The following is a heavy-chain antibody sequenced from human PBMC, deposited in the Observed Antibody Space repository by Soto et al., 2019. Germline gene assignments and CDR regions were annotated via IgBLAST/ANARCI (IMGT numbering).Heavy chain of an antibody. V-gene: IGHV4-4*07. CDR1: GGSISGYY. CDR3: ARDRGYRSGSFGS. Sequence: NPSETLSLTXIVSGGSISGYYWSWIRQPAGKELEWIGRIYSDGTTNYNPSLKGRGTMSVDTSKKQISLKLTSVTAADTAMYYCARDRGYRSGSFGSWGQGVLVTVSS. D-gene: IGHD5-18*01. CDR2: IYSDGTT. J-gene: IGHJ5*02.